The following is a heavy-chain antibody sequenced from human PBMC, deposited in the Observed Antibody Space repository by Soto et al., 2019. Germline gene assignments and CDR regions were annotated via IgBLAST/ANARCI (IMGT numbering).Heavy chain of an antibody. J-gene: IGHJ6*02. CDR3: AKDGSDFWSGSYGMDV. CDR1: GFTFSSYG. D-gene: IGHD3-3*01. CDR2: ISYDGSNK. V-gene: IGHV3-30*18. Sequence: GFLRLSFAAAGFTFSSYGMHWVRRAPGKGLEWVAVISYDGSNKYYADSVKGRFTISRDNSKNTLYLQMNSLRAEDTAVYYCAKDGSDFWSGSYGMDVWGQGTTVTVSS.